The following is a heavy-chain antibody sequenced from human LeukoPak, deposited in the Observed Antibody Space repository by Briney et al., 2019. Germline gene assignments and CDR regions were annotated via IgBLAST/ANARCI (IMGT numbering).Heavy chain of an antibody. J-gene: IGHJ4*02. V-gene: IGHV4-61*02. Sequence: SETLSLTCTVSGGSISIGSYYWSWIRQPAGKGLEWIGCIYTSGSTNYNPSLKSRVTISVDTSKNQFSLKLSSVTAADTAVYYCARDGAHWGSPFDYWGQGTLVTVSS. CDR3: ARDGAHWGSPFDY. CDR1: GGSISIGSYY. CDR2: IYTSGST. D-gene: IGHD7-27*01.